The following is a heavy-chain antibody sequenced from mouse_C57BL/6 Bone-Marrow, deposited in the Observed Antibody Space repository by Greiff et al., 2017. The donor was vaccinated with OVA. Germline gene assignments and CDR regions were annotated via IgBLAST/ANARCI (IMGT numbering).Heavy chain of an antibody. Sequence: QVQLKESGPELVKPGASVKISCKASGYAFSSSWMNWVKQRPGKGLEWIGRIYPGDGDTNYNGKFKGKATLTADKSSSTAYMQLSSLTSEDSAVYFCARSSNYYGSSHYWGQGTTLTVSS. V-gene: IGHV1-82*01. CDR1: GYAFSSSW. J-gene: IGHJ2*01. D-gene: IGHD1-1*01. CDR3: ARSSNYYGSSHY. CDR2: IYPGDGDT.